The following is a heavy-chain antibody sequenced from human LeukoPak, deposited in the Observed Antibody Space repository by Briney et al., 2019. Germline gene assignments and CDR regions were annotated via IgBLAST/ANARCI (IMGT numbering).Heavy chain of an antibody. CDR1: GFTFGDYA. CDR2: IRSKAYGGTT. D-gene: IGHD3-22*01. Sequence: GGSLRLSCTASGFTFGDYAMSWFRQAPGKGLEWVGFIRSKAYGGTTEYAASVKGRFTISRDDSKSNAYLQMNSLKTEDTAVYYCTRGRGITMIFWFDPWGQGTLVTVSS. CDR3: TRGRGITMIFWFDP. V-gene: IGHV3-49*03. J-gene: IGHJ5*02.